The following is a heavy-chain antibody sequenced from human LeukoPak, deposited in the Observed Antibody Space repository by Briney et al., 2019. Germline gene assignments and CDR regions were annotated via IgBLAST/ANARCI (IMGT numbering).Heavy chain of an antibody. CDR1: GDSISSGGYY. CDR2: ISYSGST. V-gene: IGHV4-31*03. CDR3: ARDPSTYRYFDY. Sequence: SSETLSLTCTVSGDSISSGGYYWTWIRQHPGEGLEWIGCISYSGSTYYNPPLKSRVTISVDTSKSQFSLNLSSVTAADTAVYYCARDPSTYRYFDYWGQGTLVTVSS. J-gene: IGHJ4*02. D-gene: IGHD3-16*02.